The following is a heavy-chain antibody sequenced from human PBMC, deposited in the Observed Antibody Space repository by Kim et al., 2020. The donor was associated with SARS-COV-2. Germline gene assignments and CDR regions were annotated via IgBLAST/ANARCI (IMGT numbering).Heavy chain of an antibody. CDR3: ARLGAGGSGSYLRGMDV. J-gene: IGHJ6*02. Sequence: SVKVSCKASGGTFSSYAISWVRQAPGQGLEWMGGIIPIFGTANYAQKFQGRVTITADESTSTAYMELSSLRSEDTAVYYCARLGAGGSGSYLRGMDVWGQGTTVTVSS. CDR1: GGTFSSYA. V-gene: IGHV1-69*13. CDR2: IIPIFGTA. D-gene: IGHD3-10*01.